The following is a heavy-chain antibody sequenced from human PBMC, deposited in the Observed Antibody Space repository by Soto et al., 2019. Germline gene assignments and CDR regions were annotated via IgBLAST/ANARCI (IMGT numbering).Heavy chain of an antibody. CDR3: ARDLSTGYDSYYFDY. CDR1: GFTFTSSA. J-gene: IGHJ4*02. D-gene: IGHD3-22*01. CDR2: IVVGSGNT. V-gene: IGHV1-58*01. Sequence: GASVKVSCKASGFTFTSSAVQWVRQARGQRLEWIGWIVVGSGNTNYAQKFQERVTITRDMSTSTAYMELSSLRSADTAVYFCARDLSTGYDSYYFDYWGQGTLVTVSS.